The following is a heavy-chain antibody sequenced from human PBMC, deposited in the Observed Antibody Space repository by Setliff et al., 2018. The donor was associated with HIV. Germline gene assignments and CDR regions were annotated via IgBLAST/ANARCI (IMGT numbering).Heavy chain of an antibody. CDR1: GFTFSGYA. J-gene: IGHJ4*02. V-gene: IGHV3-23*01. Sequence: GESLKISCAASGFTFSGYAMSWVRQAPGKGLEWVSTITNGGGGGTYFADSVKGRFTISRDNSKNTLYLHMNSLRADDTVIYYCAKYFGVIRERWHFDYWGQGTLVTVSS. CDR3: AKYFGVIRERWHFDY. D-gene: IGHD3-3*01. CDR2: ITNGGGGGT.